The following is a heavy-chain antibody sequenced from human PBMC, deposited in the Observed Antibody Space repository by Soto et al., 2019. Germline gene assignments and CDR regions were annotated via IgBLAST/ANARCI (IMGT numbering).Heavy chain of an antibody. V-gene: IGHV3-11*06. CDR1: GFTFSDYD. D-gene: IGHD4-17*01. CDR2: ISSSSAYT. Sequence: GGSLRLSCAASGFTFSDYDMSWIRQAPGKGLEWVSYISSSSAYTNYADSVKGRFTTSRDNTKNSLYLQMSSLRAEDTAVYYCASIHDYGGNSYDLWGQGSMVTVSS. CDR3: ASIHDYGGNSYDL. J-gene: IGHJ4*02.